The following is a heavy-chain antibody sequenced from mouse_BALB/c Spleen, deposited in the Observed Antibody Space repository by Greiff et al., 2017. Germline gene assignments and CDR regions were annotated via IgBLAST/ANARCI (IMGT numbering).Heavy chain of an antibody. CDR1: GYTFTSYW. D-gene: IGHD1-1*02. CDR3: ARVGLRDDLDY. J-gene: IGHJ2*01. V-gene: IGHV1-59*01. Sequence: QVQLQQPGAELVKPGASVKMSCKASGYTFTSYWMHWVKQRPGQGLEWIGVIDTSDSYTSYNQKFKGKATLTVDTSSSTSYMQLSSLTSEDSAVYYCARVGLRDDLDYGGQGTTLTVSA. CDR2: IDTSDSYT.